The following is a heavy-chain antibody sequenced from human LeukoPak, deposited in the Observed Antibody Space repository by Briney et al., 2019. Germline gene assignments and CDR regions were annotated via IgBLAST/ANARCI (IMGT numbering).Heavy chain of an antibody. J-gene: IGHJ4*02. CDR1: GGSISSGGYY. CDR2: IYYSGST. V-gene: IGHV4-31*03. Sequence: SETLSLTCTVSGGSISSGGYYWSSIRQHPGKGLEWIGYIYYSGSTYYNPSLKSRVTISVDTSKNQFSLKLSSVSAADTAVYYCAIDFLRYSYGYLLDYWGQGTLVTVSS. D-gene: IGHD5-18*01. CDR3: AIDFLRYSYGYLLDY.